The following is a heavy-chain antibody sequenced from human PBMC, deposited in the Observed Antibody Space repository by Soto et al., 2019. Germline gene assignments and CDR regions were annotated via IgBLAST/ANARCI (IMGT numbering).Heavy chain of an antibody. V-gene: IGHV1-69*04. D-gene: IGHD1-20*01. Sequence: QVQLVQSGAEVKKPGSSVKVSCKASGGKFTSNTFSWVRQAPGQGLEWMGRIIPILDVAHYAQKFQGRVTITADKSTNTTYIELSSLTSGATAIYYCARERITPLFYWGQGTLVIVSS. J-gene: IGHJ4*02. CDR2: IIPILDVA. CDR3: ARERITPLFY. CDR1: GGKFTSNT.